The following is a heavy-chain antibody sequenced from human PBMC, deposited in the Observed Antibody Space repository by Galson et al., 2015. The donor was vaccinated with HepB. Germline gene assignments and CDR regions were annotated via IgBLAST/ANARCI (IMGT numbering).Heavy chain of an antibody. CDR3: ARGFYYYYGSGSYYY. CDR1: GGSFSGYY. D-gene: IGHD3-10*01. V-gene: IGHV4-34*01. CDR2: INHSGST. Sequence: SETLSLTCAVYGGSFSGYYWSWIRQPPGKGLEWIGEINHSGSTNYNPSLKSRVTISVDTSKNQFSLKLSSVTAADTAVYYCARGFYYYYGSGSYYYWGQGTLVTVSS. J-gene: IGHJ4*02.